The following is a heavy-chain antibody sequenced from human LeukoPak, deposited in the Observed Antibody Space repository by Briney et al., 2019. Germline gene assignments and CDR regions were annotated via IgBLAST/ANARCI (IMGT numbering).Heavy chain of an antibody. D-gene: IGHD6-13*01. V-gene: IGHV3-11*05. CDR1: GFTFCDHY. CDR2: ISSSSSFT. CDR3: ARDRYSSSWFDI. Sequence: GGSLRLSCAASGFTFCDHYMSWIRQAPGKGLEWVSYISSSSSFTNYADSVKGRFTISRDNAKTSLYLQMNSLRAEDTAVYYCARDRYSSSWFDIWGQGTKVTVSS. J-gene: IGHJ3*02.